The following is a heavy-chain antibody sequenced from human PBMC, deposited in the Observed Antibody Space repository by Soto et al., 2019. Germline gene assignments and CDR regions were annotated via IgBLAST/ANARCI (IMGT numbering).Heavy chain of an antibody. CDR3: SRDRTWRTGYYSGIDV. CDR1: GFTFSSYA. J-gene: IGHJ6*02. Sequence: QAHLVESGGGVVQPGGSLRLSCAASGFTFSSYAMHWVRQAPGKGLEWVALMWYDRSHTDYAESVKGRFNISRDESKNMLFLHMRGLRAEDTAVYYCSRDRTWRTGYYSGIDVWGQGTTVTVS. D-gene: IGHD1-1*01. V-gene: IGHV3-33*01. CDR2: MWYDRSHT.